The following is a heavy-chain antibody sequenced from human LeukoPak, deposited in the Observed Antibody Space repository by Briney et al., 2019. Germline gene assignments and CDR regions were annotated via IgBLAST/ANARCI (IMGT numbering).Heavy chain of an antibody. J-gene: IGHJ4*02. CDR2: IIPILGIA. CDR1: GGTFSSYA. V-gene: IGHV1-69*04. CDR3: ARSYSSSWSSPPADYFDY. D-gene: IGHD6-13*01. Sequence: GASVKVSCKASGGTFSSYAISWVRPAPGQGLEWMGRIIPILGIANYAQKFQGRVTITADKSTSTAYMELSSLRSEDTAVYYCARSYSSSWSSPPADYFDYWGQGTLVTVSS.